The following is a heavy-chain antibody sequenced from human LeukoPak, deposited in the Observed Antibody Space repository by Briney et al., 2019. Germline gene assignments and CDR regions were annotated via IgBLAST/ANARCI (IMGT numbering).Heavy chain of an antibody. CDR2: MNPNSGNT. V-gene: IGHV1-8*01. CDR3: ARGSSGSYFDY. J-gene: IGHJ4*02. CDR1: GYTFTSYD. D-gene: IGHD1-26*01. Sequence: EASVKVSCKASGYTFTSYDINWVRQATGQGLEWMGWMNPNSGNTGYAQKFQGRVTITADESTSTAYMELSSLRSEDTAVYYCARGSSGSYFDYWSQGTLVTVSS.